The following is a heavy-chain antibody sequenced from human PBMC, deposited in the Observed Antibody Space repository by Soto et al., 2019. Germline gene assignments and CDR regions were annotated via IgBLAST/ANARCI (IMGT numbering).Heavy chain of an antibody. V-gene: IGHV3-11*01. D-gene: IGHD3-3*01. Sequence: GGSLRLSCAASGFTFSDYYMSWIRQAPGKGLEWVSYISSSGSTIYYADSVKGRFTISRDNAKNSLYLQMNSLRAEDTAVYYCARLNANYDFWSGYYLLYGMDVWGQGTTVTVSS. CDR3: ARLNANYDFWSGYYLLYGMDV. CDR1: GFTFSDYY. CDR2: ISSSGSTI. J-gene: IGHJ6*02.